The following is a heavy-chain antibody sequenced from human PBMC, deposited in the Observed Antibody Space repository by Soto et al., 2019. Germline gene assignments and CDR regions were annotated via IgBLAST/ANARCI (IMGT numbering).Heavy chain of an antibody. CDR3: ARRLSTGWFFDF. D-gene: IGHD6-19*01. Sequence: GESLKISCKGSGYSFTSYWIGWVRQMPGKGLEWMGIIYPGDSDTRYSPSFQGQVAFSADKSISTAYLQWSGLKASDTAIYYCARRLSTGWFFDFWGQGTLVTVSS. CDR1: GYSFTSYW. V-gene: IGHV5-51*01. J-gene: IGHJ4*02. CDR2: IYPGDSDT.